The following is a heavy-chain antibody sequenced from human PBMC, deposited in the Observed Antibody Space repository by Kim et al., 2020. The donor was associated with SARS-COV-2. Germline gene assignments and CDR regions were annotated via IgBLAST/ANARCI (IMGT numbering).Heavy chain of an antibody. CDR1: GYTFTGQY. J-gene: IGHJ4*02. V-gene: IGHV1-2*02. CDR2: VHPFTGGT. CDR3: ARDLNSALGL. Sequence: ASVKVSCRAFGYTFTGQYIHWVRQAPGQSFEWVGWVHPFTGGTNFAEQFLGRVTLTRDTSSNTAYLELRDLRSDDTATYFCARDLNSALGLWGQGTLVTVSS. D-gene: IGHD5-18*01.